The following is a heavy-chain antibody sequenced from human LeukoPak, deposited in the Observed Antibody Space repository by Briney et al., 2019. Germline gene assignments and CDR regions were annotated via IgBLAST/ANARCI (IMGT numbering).Heavy chain of an antibody. CDR1: GFTFDDYA. CDR2: ISGSGGST. V-gene: IGHV3-23*01. D-gene: IGHD6-13*01. Sequence: GGSLRLSCAASGFTFDDYAMHWVRQAPGKGLEWVSGISGSGGSTYYADSVKGRFTISRDNPKNTLFLQMNSLRAEDTAVYYCAKDFEYSGYSSSNFDYWGQGTLVTVSS. CDR3: AKDFEYSGYSSSNFDY. J-gene: IGHJ4*02.